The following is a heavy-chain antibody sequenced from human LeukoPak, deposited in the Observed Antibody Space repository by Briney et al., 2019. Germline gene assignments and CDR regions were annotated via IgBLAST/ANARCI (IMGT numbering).Heavy chain of an antibody. D-gene: IGHD3-9*01. V-gene: IGHV4-59*10. Sequence: PSETLSLTCAVYGGSFSGYYWSWIRQPAGKGLEWIGRIYTSGSTNYNPSLKSRVTMSVDTSKNHFSLKLSSVTAADTAVYYCAKHLDYDILTGYYTNEIDYWGQGTLVTVSS. CDR2: IYTSGST. CDR1: GGSFSGYY. CDR3: AKHLDYDILTGYYTNEIDY. J-gene: IGHJ4*02.